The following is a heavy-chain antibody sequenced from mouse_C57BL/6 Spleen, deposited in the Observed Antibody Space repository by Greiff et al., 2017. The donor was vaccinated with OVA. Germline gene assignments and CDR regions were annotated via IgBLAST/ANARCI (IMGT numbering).Heavy chain of an antibody. J-gene: IGHJ2*01. Sequence: EVQLQQSGAELVRPGASVKLSCTASGFNIKDYYMHWVKQRPEQGLEWIGRIDPEDGDTEYAPKFPGKATMTADTSSNTAYLQLSSLTSEDTAVYYCTTRANSNYFDYWGQGTTLTVSS. CDR1: GFNIKDYY. D-gene: IGHD2-5*01. V-gene: IGHV14-1*01. CDR2: IDPEDGDT. CDR3: TTRANSNYFDY.